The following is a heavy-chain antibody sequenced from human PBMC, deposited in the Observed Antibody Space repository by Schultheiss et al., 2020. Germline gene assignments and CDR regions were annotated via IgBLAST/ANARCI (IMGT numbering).Heavy chain of an antibody. V-gene: IGHV3-11*01. CDR2: ISSSGSTI. D-gene: IGHD2-2*02. CDR3: ARVVVPAAIVDFLDY. CDR1: GFTFSDYY. Sequence: GGSLRLSCAVSGFTFSDYYMSWIRQAPGKGLEWVSYISSSGSTIYYADSVKGRFTISRDNAKNSLYLQMNSLRAEDTAVYYCARVVVPAAIVDFLDYWGQGTLVTVSS. J-gene: IGHJ4*02.